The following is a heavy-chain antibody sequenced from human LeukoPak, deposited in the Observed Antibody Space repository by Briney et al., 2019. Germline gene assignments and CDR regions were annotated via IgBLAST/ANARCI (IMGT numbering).Heavy chain of an antibody. CDR1: GGSISSGGYY. Sequence: SETLSLTCTVSGGSISSGGYYWSWIRQHPGKGLEWIGYIYYSGSTYYNPSLKSRVTISVDTSKNQFSLKLSSVTAADTAVYYCGRVGCSGGSCYFDYWGQGTLVTVSS. CDR3: GRVGCSGGSCYFDY. CDR2: IYYSGST. V-gene: IGHV4-31*03. J-gene: IGHJ4*02. D-gene: IGHD2-15*01.